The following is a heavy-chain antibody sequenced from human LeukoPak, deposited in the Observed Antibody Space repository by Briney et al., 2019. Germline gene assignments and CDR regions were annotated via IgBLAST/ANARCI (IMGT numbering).Heavy chain of an antibody. CDR2: IAGSGGTT. D-gene: IGHD1-1*01. CDR3: AKGTSGTNWFDP. V-gene: IGHV3-23*01. CDR1: GFTFSSGI. Sequence: GGSLRLSCAASGFTFSSGIMNWVRQAPGKGLEWVSAIAGSGGTTYYADSVKGRFTISRDNSKNTMYLEMNSLRAEDTAVYYCAKGTSGTNWFDPWGQGTLVTVSS. J-gene: IGHJ5*02.